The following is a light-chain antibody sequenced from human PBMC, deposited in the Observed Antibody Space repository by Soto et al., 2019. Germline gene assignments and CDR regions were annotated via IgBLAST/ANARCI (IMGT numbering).Light chain of an antibody. V-gene: IGKV1-5*01. CDR1: QSVSGW. CDR2: DAS. CDR3: QQYETFSGT. J-gene: IGKJ1*01. Sequence: DIQMTQSPSTLSASVGDTVTVPCRASQSVSGWLAWYQQTQGEAPKILIYDASALQRGVPSRFRGSGSGTKCTLTIARLQPDDFETYYCQQYETFSGTFGPGTKVDIK.